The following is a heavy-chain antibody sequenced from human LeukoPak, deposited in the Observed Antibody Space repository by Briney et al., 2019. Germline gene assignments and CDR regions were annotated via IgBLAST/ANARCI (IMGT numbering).Heavy chain of an antibody. J-gene: IGHJ5*02. V-gene: IGHV3-48*02. CDR3: ARDRGIVGARVWFDL. D-gene: IGHD1-26*01. CDR1: FTFXXXS. CDR2: ISSRRSYI. Sequence: FTFXXXSXXWXRXXXGKXXXXVXYISSRRSYIYYADSVKGGFTISRDNAKNSLYMQMNRLRDEDTAVYYCARDRGIVGARVWFDLWGQGTLVTVSS.